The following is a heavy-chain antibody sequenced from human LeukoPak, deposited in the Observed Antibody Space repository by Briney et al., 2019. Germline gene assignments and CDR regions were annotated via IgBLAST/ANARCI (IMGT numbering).Heavy chain of an antibody. V-gene: IGHV1-2*02. CDR2: INPNSGGT. D-gene: IGHD6-6*01. CDR1: GYTFTVYY. Sequence: ASVKVSCKASGYTFTVYYMHWVRQAPGQGLEWMGWINPNSGGTNYAQKFQGRVTMTRDTSISTAYMELSRLRSDDTAVYYCARDIWYSSSSGNAFDIWGQGTMATVSS. CDR3: ARDIWYSSSSGNAFDI. J-gene: IGHJ3*02.